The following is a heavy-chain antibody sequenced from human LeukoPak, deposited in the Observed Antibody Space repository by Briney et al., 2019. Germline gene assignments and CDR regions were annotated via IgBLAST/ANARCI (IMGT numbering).Heavy chain of an antibody. J-gene: IGHJ4*02. CDR1: GFTFDDYA. CDR2: ISWNSGSI. Sequence: GRSLRLSCAASGFTFDDYAMHWVRQAPGKGLEWVSGISWNSGSIGYADSVKGRFTISRDNAKNSLYLQMNSLRAEDTALYYCAWGGGKQWLVQGHFDYWGQGTLVTVSS. CDR3: AWGGGKQWLVQGHFDY. V-gene: IGHV3-9*01. D-gene: IGHD6-19*01.